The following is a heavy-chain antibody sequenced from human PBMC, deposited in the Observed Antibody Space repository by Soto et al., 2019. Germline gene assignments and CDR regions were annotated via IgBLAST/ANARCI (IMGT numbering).Heavy chain of an antibody. Sequence: SENPSLTCAVSGGSLNSGGYSWSLIRQPPGKGLEWIGYIYHSGSTYYNPFLKSRATISVDRSKNQFSLKLSSVTAADTAVYYCAREGAEYSYGSRPFAGWGQGTLVTVSS. CDR1: GGSLNSGGYS. J-gene: IGHJ4*02. CDR2: IYHSGST. V-gene: IGHV4-30-2*01. D-gene: IGHD5-18*01. CDR3: AREGAEYSYGSRPFAG.